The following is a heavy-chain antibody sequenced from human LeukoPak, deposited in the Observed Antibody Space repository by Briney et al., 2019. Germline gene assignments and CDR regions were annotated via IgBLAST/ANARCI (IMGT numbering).Heavy chain of an antibody. CDR3: VRDFDWGPDY. V-gene: IGHV1-2*02. Sequence: ASVKVSCKATGFTFTDFWMCWVRQAPGQGLEGVACIQTNSGNTNYAQKFQDRVTLTRDTSTNTVSLGVSRLRSDDTAVYYCVRDFDWGPDYWGQGTLVTVSS. CDR1: GFTFTDFW. J-gene: IGHJ4*02. D-gene: IGHD3-9*01. CDR2: IQTNSGNT.